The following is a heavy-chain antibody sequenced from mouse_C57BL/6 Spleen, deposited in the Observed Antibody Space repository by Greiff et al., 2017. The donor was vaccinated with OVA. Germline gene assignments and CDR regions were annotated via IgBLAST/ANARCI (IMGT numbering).Heavy chain of an antibody. CDR1: GFTFSDYG. Sequence: DVQLVESGGGLVQPGGSLKLSCAASGFTFSDYGMSWVRQAPSKGPEWVAFISNLAYSNYYADTVTGRFTISRENAKNTLYLEMSSLRSEDTAMYYCASVDNYAMDYWGKGTSVTVSS. CDR2: ISNLAYSN. V-gene: IGHV5-15*01. CDR3: ASVDNYAMDY. J-gene: IGHJ4*01.